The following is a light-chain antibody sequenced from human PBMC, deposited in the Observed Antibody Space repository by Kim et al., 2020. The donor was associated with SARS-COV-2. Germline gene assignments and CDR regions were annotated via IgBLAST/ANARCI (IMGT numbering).Light chain of an antibody. CDR1: SSDVGGYNY. Sequence: QSALTQPPSASGSPGQSVTISCTGTSSDVGGYNYVSWYQQHPGKAPKLMIYEVSKQPSGVPDRFSGSKSGNTASLTVSGLQAEDEADYYCSSYAGSNNKVFGTGTKVTVL. CDR2: EVS. J-gene: IGLJ1*01. V-gene: IGLV2-8*01. CDR3: SSYAGSNNKV.